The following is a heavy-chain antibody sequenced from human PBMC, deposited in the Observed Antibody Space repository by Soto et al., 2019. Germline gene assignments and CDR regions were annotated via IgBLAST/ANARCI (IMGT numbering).Heavy chain of an antibody. Sequence: VQLVESGGGLVKPGGSLRLSCAASGFTFSSYDIHWVRQAPGKGLEWVAVIWYDGSNKYYADSVKGRFTISRDSSKNTLYLQMNSLRAEDTAVYYCVRDMELEGAYGMDVWGQGTTVTVSS. D-gene: IGHD3-10*01. CDR3: VRDMELEGAYGMDV. J-gene: IGHJ6*02. CDR2: IWYDGSNK. CDR1: GFTFSSYD. V-gene: IGHV3-33*08.